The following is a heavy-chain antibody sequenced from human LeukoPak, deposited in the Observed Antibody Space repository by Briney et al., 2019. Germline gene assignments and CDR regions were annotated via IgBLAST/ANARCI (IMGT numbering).Heavy chain of an antibody. Sequence: SVKVSCKASGGTFSSYAISWVRQAPGQGVEWMGGIIPIFGTANYAQKFQDRVTITTDESTSTADLELSSLRSEDTAVYYCAGFGVRPYWGQGTLVTVSS. CDR2: IIPIFGTA. V-gene: IGHV1-69*05. CDR1: GGTFSSYA. CDR3: AGFGVRPY. J-gene: IGHJ4*02. D-gene: IGHD2-8*01.